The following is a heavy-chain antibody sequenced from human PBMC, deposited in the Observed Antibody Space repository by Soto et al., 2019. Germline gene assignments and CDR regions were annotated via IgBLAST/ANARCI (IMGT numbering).Heavy chain of an antibody. D-gene: IGHD1-26*01. V-gene: IGHV3-7*01. J-gene: IGHJ4*02. CDR1: GFTFSDSW. CDR3: ARLRKSGYFDK. CDR2: IKQDGIAK. Sequence: EVQLVESGGGLVHPGGSLRLSCAASGFTFSDSWMSWVRQPPGKGLEWVAKIKQDGIAKDYVDSVKGRFTISRDNDRNSLYLQMNSLRPGDTAVFYCARLRKSGYFDKWGQGTLVTVSS.